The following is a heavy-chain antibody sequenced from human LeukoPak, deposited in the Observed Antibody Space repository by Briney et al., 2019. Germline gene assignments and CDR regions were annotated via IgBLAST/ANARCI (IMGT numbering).Heavy chain of an antibody. D-gene: IGHD1-26*01. J-gene: IGHJ4*02. CDR2: ISGSGGST. V-gene: IGHV3-23*01. CDR1: GFTFSSCA. Sequence: GGSLRLSCAASGFTFSSCAMSWVRQAPGKGLEWVSAISGSGGSTYYADSVKGRFTISRDNSKNTLYLQMNSLRAEDTAVYYCAVAPKSVSLSGSYYFDYWGQGTLVTVSS. CDR3: AVAPKSVSLSGSYYFDY.